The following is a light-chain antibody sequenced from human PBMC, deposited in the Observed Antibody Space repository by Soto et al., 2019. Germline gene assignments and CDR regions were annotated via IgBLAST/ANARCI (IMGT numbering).Light chain of an antibody. V-gene: IGKV1-33*01. CDR1: QDIRNY. CDR3: QQYDTLPPGYT. Sequence: DVQVTQSPSSLSASVGDRVTITCQANQDIRNYLNWYQHKAGQAPQLLIYDASSLETGVPSRFSGSGSGTHFTLTIASLQPEDTATYSCQQYDTLPPGYTFGQGTKLQI. CDR2: DAS. J-gene: IGKJ2*01.